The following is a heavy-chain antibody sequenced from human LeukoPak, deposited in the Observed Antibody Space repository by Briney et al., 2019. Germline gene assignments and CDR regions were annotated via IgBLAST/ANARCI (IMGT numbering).Heavy chain of an antibody. V-gene: IGHV3-23*01. J-gene: IGHJ6*02. CDR2: ISGSGGST. Sequence: GGSLRLSCAASGFTFSSYAMSWVRQAPGKGLEWVSAISGSGGSTYYPDSVKGRFTISRDNSKNTLYLQMNSLRAEDTAVYYCAKYDSSGYYYWENPYYYYGMDVWGQGTTVTVSS. D-gene: IGHD3-22*01. CDR1: GFTFSSYA. CDR3: AKYDSSGYYYWENPYYYYGMDV.